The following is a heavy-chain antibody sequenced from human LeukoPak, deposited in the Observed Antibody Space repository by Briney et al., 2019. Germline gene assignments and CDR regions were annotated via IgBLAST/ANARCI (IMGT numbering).Heavy chain of an antibody. J-gene: IGHJ4*02. V-gene: IGHV4-4*07. CDR1: GGSVSTYY. D-gene: IGHD6-13*01. CDR2: ISSSGST. Sequence: SETLSLTCTVSGGSVSTYYWSWIRQSAGKGLEWLGHISSSGSTTYNPSLKSRVTMSVDTSNNQFSLNLTSVTAADTAVFFCAIIAASGARTADYWGQGTLVTVSS. CDR3: AIIAASGARTADY.